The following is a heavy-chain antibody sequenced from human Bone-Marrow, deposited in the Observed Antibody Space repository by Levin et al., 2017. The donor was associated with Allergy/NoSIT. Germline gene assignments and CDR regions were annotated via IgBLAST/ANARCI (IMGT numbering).Heavy chain of an antibody. CDR2: TYSGGAT. D-gene: IGHD3-9*01. J-gene: IGHJ4*02. CDR1: GFVVTRNH. V-gene: IGHV3-53*01. Sequence: GGSLRLSCAASGFVVTRNHMSWVRQAPGKGLEWLSVTYSGGATYYRDSVKGRFTISRDNFKNTLYLQMNSLRAEDTAIYYCARDNYDTPGELDFWGQGTLVTVSP. CDR3: ARDNYDTPGELDF.